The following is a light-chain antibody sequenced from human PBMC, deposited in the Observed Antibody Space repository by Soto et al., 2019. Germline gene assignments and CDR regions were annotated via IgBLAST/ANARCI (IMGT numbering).Light chain of an antibody. CDR1: QSVRSY. V-gene: IGKV3-11*01. J-gene: IGKJ4*01. CDR2: DAS. Sequence: EIVLTQSPATLSLSPGERATLSCRASQSVRSYLAWYQHKPGQAPRLLIYDASNRATGIPARFSGSGSGTDFTLTISSLEPEDFAVYYCQQRSDWPPPFGGGTKVEIE. CDR3: QQRSDWPPP.